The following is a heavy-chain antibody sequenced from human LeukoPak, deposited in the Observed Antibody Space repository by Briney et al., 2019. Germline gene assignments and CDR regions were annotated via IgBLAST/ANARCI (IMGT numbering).Heavy chain of an antibody. CDR1: GFTFSSYG. CDR3: AKNSFYYDSGSYFFDY. Sequence: GGSLRLSCAASGFTFSSYGMSWVRQPPGKGLEWVSIISGSGGSTSYADSVKGRFTISRDISKNTLYLQMNSLRAEDTAVYYCAKNSFYYDSGSYFFDYWGQGTLVTVSS. J-gene: IGHJ4*02. CDR2: ISGSGGST. D-gene: IGHD3-10*01. V-gene: IGHV3-23*01.